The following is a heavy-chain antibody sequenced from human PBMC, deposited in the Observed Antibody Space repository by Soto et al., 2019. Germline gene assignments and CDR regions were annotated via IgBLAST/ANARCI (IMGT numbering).Heavy chain of an antibody. V-gene: IGHV5-51*01. Sequence: ESLKMSCRGSGYSFTTYWIGWVRQMPGKGLEWMGIIYPGDSDTRYSPSFQGQVTISVDNSISTAYLQWSSLKASDTAMYYCARHLPSTVLDYWGQGTLVSVSS. D-gene: IGHD4-17*01. CDR1: GYSFTTYW. J-gene: IGHJ4*02. CDR2: IYPGDSDT. CDR3: ARHLPSTVLDY.